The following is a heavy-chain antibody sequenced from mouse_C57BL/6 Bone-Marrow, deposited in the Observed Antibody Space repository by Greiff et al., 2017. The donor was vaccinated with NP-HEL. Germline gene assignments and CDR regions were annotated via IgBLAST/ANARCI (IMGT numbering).Heavy chain of an antibody. CDR3: ARFGYYGSSHWYFDV. Sequence: QVQLQQSGAELARPGASVKLSCKASGYTFTSYGISWVKQRTGQGLEWIGESYPRSGNTYYNEKFKGKATLTADKSSSTAYMELRSLTSEDSAVYFCARFGYYGSSHWYFDVWGTGTTVTVSS. D-gene: IGHD1-1*01. V-gene: IGHV1-81*01. CDR2: SYPRSGNT. J-gene: IGHJ1*03. CDR1: GYTFTSYG.